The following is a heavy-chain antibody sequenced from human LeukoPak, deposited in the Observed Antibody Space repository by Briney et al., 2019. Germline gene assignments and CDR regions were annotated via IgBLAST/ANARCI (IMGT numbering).Heavy chain of an antibody. J-gene: IGHJ4*02. Sequence: GESLKISCKGSGYTFSSYWIGWVRQMPGKGLEWMGIIYPGDSDTRYSPSFQGQVTISADKSISTAYLQWNSLQASDTAMFYRARAWAAGSGSFYPFDYWGQGTLVTVSS. CDR3: ARAWAAGSGSFYPFDY. CDR2: IYPGDSDT. D-gene: IGHD3-10*01. CDR1: GYTFSSYW. V-gene: IGHV5-51*01.